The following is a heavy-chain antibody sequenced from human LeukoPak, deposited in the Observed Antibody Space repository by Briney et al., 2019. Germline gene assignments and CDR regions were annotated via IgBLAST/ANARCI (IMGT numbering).Heavy chain of an antibody. V-gene: IGHV3-53*01. J-gene: IGHJ4*02. CDR3: ARVHFPYGDFDY. CDR1: GITVSDNY. Sequence: GGSLRLSCAASGITVSDNYMSRVRQTPGKGLEWVSTLYPAGDTYFADSVRGRFTISRDISKNTVYLQMGSLRAEDTAVYFCARVHFPYGDFDYWGQGALVTVSS. D-gene: IGHD4-17*01. CDR2: LYPAGDT.